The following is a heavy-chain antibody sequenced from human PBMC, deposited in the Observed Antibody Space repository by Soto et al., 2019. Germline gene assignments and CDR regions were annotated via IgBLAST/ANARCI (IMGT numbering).Heavy chain of an antibody. CDR2: IYYSGST. V-gene: IGHV4-30-4*01. J-gene: IGHJ5*02. Sequence: SETLSLTCTVSGGSISSGDYYWSWIRHPPGKGLEWIGYIYYSGSTYYNPSLKSRVTISVDTSKNQFSLKLSSVTAADTAVYYCAREEYYGSGTTFNHNWFDPWGQGTLVTVS. CDR1: GGSISSGDYY. D-gene: IGHD3-10*01. CDR3: AREEYYGSGTTFNHNWFDP.